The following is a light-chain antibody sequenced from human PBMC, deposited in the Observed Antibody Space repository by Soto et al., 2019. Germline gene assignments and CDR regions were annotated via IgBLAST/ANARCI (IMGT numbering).Light chain of an antibody. J-gene: IGKJ1*01. Sequence: IQMTQSPSALSASVGDRVTLTCRASESISTWLAWYQQKPGKAPKLLIYDAYNLRSGVPSRFSGSGSGTEFTLTISSLQPDDFATYYCQQYNSYWTFVQGTKVEI. V-gene: IGKV1-5*01. CDR3: QQYNSYWT. CDR2: DAY. CDR1: ESISTW.